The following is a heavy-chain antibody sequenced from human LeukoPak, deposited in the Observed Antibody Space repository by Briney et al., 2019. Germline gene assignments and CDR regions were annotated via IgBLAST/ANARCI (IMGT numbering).Heavy chain of an antibody. D-gene: IGHD3-22*01. CDR2: ISYDGSNK. J-gene: IGHJ4*02. V-gene: IGHV3-30*03. CDR1: GFTFSSYG. Sequence: GGSLRLSCAASGFTFSSYGMHWVRQAPGKGLEWVAVISYDGSNKYYADSVKGRFTISRDNAKNSLYLQMNSLRAEDTAVYYCARGLHFRVYDSSDYYPYWGQGALVTVSS. CDR3: ARGLHFRVYDSSDYYPY.